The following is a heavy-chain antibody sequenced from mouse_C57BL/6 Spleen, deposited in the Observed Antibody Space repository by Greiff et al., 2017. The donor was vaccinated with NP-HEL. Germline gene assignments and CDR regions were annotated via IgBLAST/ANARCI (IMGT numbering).Heavy chain of an antibody. CDR1: GYSITSGYY. V-gene: IGHV3-6*01. D-gene: IGHD1-1*01. CDR2: ISYDGSN. J-gene: IGHJ4*01. Sequence: EVQLQESGPGLVKPSQSLSLTCSVTGYSITSGYYWNWIRQFPGNKLEWMGYISYDGSNNYNPSLKNRISITRDTSKNQFFLKLNSVTTEDTATYYCARLLLRLEEGYYAMDYWGQGTSVTVSS. CDR3: ARLLLRLEEGYYAMDY.